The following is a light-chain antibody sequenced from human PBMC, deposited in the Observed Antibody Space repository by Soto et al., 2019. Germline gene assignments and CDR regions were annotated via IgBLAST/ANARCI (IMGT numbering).Light chain of an antibody. CDR1: SNDVGDYNY. CDR3: SSYTSSSTLVI. V-gene: IGLV2-14*03. J-gene: IGLJ2*01. Sequence: QSALTQPASVSGSPGQSITISCIGTSNDVGDYNYVSWYQQHPGKAPKLMIYDVSNRPSGVSNRFSGSKSGNTASLTISGLQAEDEADYYCSSYTSSSTLVIFGGGTKVTVL. CDR2: DVS.